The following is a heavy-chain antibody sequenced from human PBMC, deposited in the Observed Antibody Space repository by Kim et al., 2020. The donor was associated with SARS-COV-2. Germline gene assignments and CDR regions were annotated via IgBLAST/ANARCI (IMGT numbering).Heavy chain of an antibody. CDR2: IYSGGSST. Sequence: GGSLRLSCAASGFTFSSYAMSWVRQAPGKGLEWVSVIYSGGSSTYYADSVKGRFTISRDNSKNTLYLQMNSLRAEDTAVYYCALAVAGTYVDYWGQGTLVTVSS. D-gene: IGHD6-19*01. V-gene: IGHV3-23*03. CDR3: ALAVAGTYVDY. CDR1: GFTFSSYA. J-gene: IGHJ4*02.